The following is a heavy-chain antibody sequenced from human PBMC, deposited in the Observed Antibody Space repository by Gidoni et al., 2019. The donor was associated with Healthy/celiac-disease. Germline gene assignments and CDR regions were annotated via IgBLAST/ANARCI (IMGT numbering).Heavy chain of an antibody. CDR3: ARAFVGLDYYDSSGYLDY. Sequence: QVQLVQSGAEVKKPGASVKVSCKASGYTFTGYYLHWVRQAPGQGLEWMGWINPNSGGTNYAQKFQGRVTMTRDTSISTAYMELSRLRSDDTAVYYCARAFVGLDYYDSSGYLDYWGQGTLVTVSS. CDR2: INPNSGGT. V-gene: IGHV1-2*02. D-gene: IGHD3-22*01. J-gene: IGHJ4*02. CDR1: GYTFTGYY.